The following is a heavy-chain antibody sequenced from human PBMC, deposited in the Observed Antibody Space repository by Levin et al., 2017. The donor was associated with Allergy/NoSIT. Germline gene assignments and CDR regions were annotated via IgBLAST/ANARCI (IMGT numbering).Heavy chain of an antibody. J-gene: IGHJ6*02. CDR2: IGGTGVST. CDR1: GFIFNSYA. CDR3: AKLSNDFWRGPVYGMHV. Sequence: LSGGSLRLSCAASGFIFNSYAMSWVRQAPGKGLEWVSVIGGTGVSTYYAGFAKGRFTISKDHSKDTLHLQMNSLRAEDTAIYYCAKLSNDFWRGPVYGMHVWGQGTTVTVSS. D-gene: IGHD3-3*01. V-gene: IGHV3-23*01.